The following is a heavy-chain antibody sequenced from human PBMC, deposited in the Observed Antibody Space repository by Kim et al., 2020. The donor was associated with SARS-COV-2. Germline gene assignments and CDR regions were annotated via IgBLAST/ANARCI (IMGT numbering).Heavy chain of an antibody. D-gene: IGHD2-15*01. J-gene: IGHJ6*02. CDR2: ISAYNGNT. CDR1: GYTFTSYG. CDR3: ARDLDVGICSGGSCYFQENYYYGMDV. V-gene: IGHV1-18*04. Sequence: ASVKVSCKASGYTFTSYGISWVRQAPGQGLEWMGWISAYNGNTNYAQKLQGRVTMTTDTSTSTAYMELRSLRSDDTAVYYCARDLDVGICSGGSCYFQENYYYGMDVWGQGTTVTVSS.